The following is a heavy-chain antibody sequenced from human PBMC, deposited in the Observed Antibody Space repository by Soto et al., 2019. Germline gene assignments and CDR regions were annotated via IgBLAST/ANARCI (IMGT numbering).Heavy chain of an antibody. CDR2: INGDGSSS. V-gene: IGHV3-74*03. CDR3: EKDCKLGQVSYFAMDV. Sequence: EVQLVESGGGLVQPGGSLRLSCAASGFTFGNFWMHWVRQTPGGGLVWVSRINGDGSSSTYADFVKGRFIISRDNAKNTVYLQMNGLRAEDTGVYYCEKDCKLGQVSYFAMDVWGQATEVTVSS. D-gene: IGHD7-27*01. J-gene: IGHJ6*02. CDR1: GFTFGNFW.